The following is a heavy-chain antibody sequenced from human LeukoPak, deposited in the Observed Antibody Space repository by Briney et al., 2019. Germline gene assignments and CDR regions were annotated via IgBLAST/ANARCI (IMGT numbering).Heavy chain of an antibody. J-gene: IGHJ6*02. V-gene: IGHV4-39*07. CDR1: GGSITKNGYY. Sequence: KSSETLSLTCSVSGGSITKNGYYWGWIRQSPETGLEWIGSMHYSGSTYYNPSLKSRVTISVDTSKNQFSLKLSSVTAADTAVYYCARERAHIAAAGTRGVGYGMDVWGQGTTVTVSS. CDR3: ARERAHIAAAGTRGVGYGMDV. CDR2: MHYSGST. D-gene: IGHD6-13*01.